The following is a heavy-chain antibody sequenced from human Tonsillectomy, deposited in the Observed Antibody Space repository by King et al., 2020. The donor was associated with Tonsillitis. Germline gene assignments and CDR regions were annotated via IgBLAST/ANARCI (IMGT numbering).Heavy chain of an antibody. CDR2: ISSSSSYI. D-gene: IGHD6-19*01. V-gene: IGHV3-21*01. J-gene: IGHJ4*02. Sequence: VQLVESGGGLVKPGGSLRLSCAASGFTFSSYSMNWVRQAPGKGLEWVSSISSSSSYIYYADSVKGRFTISRDNAKNSLYLQMNSLRAEDTAVYYCARMEVLAVAGTWGDIEYWGQGTLVTGSS. CDR3: ARMEVLAVAGTWGDIEY. CDR1: GFTFSSYS.